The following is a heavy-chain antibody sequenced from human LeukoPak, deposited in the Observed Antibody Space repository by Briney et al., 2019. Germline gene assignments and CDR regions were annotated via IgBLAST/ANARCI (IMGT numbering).Heavy chain of an antibody. D-gene: IGHD1-26*01. J-gene: IGHJ4*02. CDR2: MNQDGSAK. V-gene: IGHV3-7*03. CDR1: GFTFSDSW. Sequence: GGSLRLSCAASGFTFSDSWMSWVRQAPGKGLEWVANMNQDGSAKGYVDSVKGRFTISRDNARNTLYLQMNSLRAEDTALYYCAKDISGSYTGLDYWGQGTLVTVSS. CDR3: AKDISGSYTGLDY.